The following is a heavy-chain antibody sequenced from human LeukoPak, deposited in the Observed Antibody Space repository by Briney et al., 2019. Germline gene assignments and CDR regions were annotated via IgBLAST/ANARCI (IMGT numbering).Heavy chain of an antibody. J-gene: IGHJ5*02. CDR3: AREEWELLKEGWFDP. D-gene: IGHD1-26*01. V-gene: IGHV4-4*07. Sequence: SETLSLTCTVSGGSISSYYWSWIRQPAGKGLEWIGRIYTGGSTNYNPSLKSRVTISVDKSKNQFSLKLSSVTAADTAVYYCAREEWELLKEGWFDPWGQGTLVTVSS. CDR2: IYTGGST. CDR1: GGSISSYY.